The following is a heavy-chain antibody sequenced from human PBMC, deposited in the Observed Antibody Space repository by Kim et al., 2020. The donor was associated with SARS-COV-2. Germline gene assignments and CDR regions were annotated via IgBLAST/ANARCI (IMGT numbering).Heavy chain of an antibody. V-gene: IGHV3-30*18. J-gene: IGHJ4*02. CDR3: AKIGWQQLASDY. Sequence: GGSLRLSCAASGFTFSSYGMHWVRQAPGKGLEWVAVISYDGSNKYYADSVKGRFTISRDNSKNTLYLQMNSLRAEDTAVYYCAKIGWQQLASDYWGQGTLVTVSS. CDR2: ISYDGSNK. D-gene: IGHD6-13*01. CDR1: GFTFSSYG.